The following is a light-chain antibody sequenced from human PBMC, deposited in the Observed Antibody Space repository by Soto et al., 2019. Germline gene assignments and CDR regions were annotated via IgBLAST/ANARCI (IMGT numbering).Light chain of an antibody. CDR2: SNN. CDR3: QSYESSSLSGLV. V-gene: IGLV1-44*01. CDR1: SSNIGSNT. J-gene: IGLJ1*01. Sequence: QSVLTQPPSASGTPGQRVTISCSGSSSNIGSNTVNWYQQLPGTAPKLLIYSNNQRPSGVPERFSGSKSGISASLAITGLQADDEADYYCQSYESSSLSGLVFGSGTKVTVL.